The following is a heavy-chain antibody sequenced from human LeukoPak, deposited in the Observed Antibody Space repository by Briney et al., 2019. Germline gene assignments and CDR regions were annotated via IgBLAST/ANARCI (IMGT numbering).Heavy chain of an antibody. CDR3: ARGDDSGYYDYFDY. V-gene: IGHV3-53*01. D-gene: IGHD3-22*01. CDR2: IYTGGNT. Sequence: GGSLRLSCAASGFTFDSNYLSWVRQAPGKGLEWVSTIYTGGNTYYAASVKGRFTISRDFSKNTVFLHMNSLRAEDTAMYYCARGDDSGYYDYFDYWGQGALVTVAS. CDR1: GFTFDSNY. J-gene: IGHJ4*02.